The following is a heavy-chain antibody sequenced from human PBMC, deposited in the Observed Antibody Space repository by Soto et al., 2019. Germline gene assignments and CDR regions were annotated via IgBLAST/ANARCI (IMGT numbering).Heavy chain of an antibody. J-gene: IGHJ4*02. CDR2: MNPNSGST. Sequence: QVQLVQSGAEVKKPGASVKVSCKASGYTFTNHDINWVRQATGQGLEWMGWMNPNSGSTGYAQKFQGRITLTRNPSISTAYMELSSLRSEDTAVYYCAKFVGNDQFDYWGQGTLVTVSS. CDR3: AKFVGNDQFDY. CDR1: GYTFTNHD. D-gene: IGHD2-21*01. V-gene: IGHV1-8*01.